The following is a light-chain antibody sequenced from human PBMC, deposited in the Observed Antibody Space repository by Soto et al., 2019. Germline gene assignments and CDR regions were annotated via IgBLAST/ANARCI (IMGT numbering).Light chain of an antibody. J-gene: IGKJ1*01. CDR1: QSISSW. V-gene: IGKV1-5*03. Sequence: IQMTQFSSTLSASVGDRVTIPCRASQSISSWLAWYQQKPGKAPKLLIYKASSLESGVPSRFSGSGSGTEFTLTISSLRPDDFATYYCQHYSGDRATFGRGTKVDIK. CDR2: KAS. CDR3: QHYSGDRAT.